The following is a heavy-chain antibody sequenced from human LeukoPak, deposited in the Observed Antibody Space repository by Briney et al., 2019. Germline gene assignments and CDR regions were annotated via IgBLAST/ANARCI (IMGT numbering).Heavy chain of an antibody. D-gene: IGHD3-10*01. CDR2: IWYDGSNK. CDR3: ASAPYGSGTFPDY. V-gene: IGHV3-33*01. Sequence: PGGSPRLSCAASGFTFSSYGMHWVRQAPGKGLEWVAVIWYDGSNKYYADSVKGRFTISRDNSKNTLYLQMNSLRAEDTAVYYCASAPYGSGTFPDYWGQGTLVTVSS. CDR1: GFTFSSYG. J-gene: IGHJ4*02.